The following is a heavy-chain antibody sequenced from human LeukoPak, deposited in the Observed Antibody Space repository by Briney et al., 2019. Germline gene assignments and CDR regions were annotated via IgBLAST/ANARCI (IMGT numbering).Heavy chain of an antibody. CDR2: IYYSGST. J-gene: IGHJ4*02. D-gene: IGHD1-14*01. CDR1: GGSISNYY. CDR3: ARGPRYSYFDY. Sequence: SETLSLTCTVSGGSISNYYWSWIRQPPGKGLEWIGYIYYSGSTNYNPSLKSRVTISVDTSKNQFSLKLSSVTAADTAVYYCARGPRYSYFDYGGQGTLVTVSS. V-gene: IGHV4-59*01.